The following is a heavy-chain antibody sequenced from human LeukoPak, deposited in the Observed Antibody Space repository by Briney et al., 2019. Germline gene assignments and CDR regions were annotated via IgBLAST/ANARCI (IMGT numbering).Heavy chain of an antibody. CDR2: IKEDGSEI. CDR1: GFTFTTYW. J-gene: IGHJ5*02. D-gene: IGHD6-13*01. V-gene: IGHV3-7*01. CDR3: AREGRAYRYSSSWYPTPSWFDP. Sequence: GGSLRLSCAASGFTFTTYWMSWVRQAPEKGLEWVANIKEDGSEIHYVDSVKGRFTISRDNAENSLYLQMDSLRAEDTAVYYCAREGRAYRYSSSWYPTPSWFDPWGQGTLVTVSS.